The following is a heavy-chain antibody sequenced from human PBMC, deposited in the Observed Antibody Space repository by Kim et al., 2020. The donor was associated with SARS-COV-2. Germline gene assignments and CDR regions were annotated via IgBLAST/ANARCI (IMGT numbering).Heavy chain of an antibody. CDR1: GFTVSSNY. V-gene: IGHV3-53*01. J-gene: IGHJ4*02. CDR2: IYSGGST. D-gene: IGHD3-10*01. CDR3: ARCPPDYYGSGRGSFDYFDY. Sequence: GGSLRLSCAASGFTVSSNYMSWVRQAPGKGLEWVSVIYSGGSTYYADSVKGRFTISRDNSKNTLYLQMNSLRAEDTAVYYCARCPPDYYGSGRGSFDYFDYWGQGTLVTVSS.